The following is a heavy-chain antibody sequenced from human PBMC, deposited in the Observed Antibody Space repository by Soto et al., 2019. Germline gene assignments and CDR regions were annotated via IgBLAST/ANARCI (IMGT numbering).Heavy chain of an antibody. CDR2: IKQDGSEK. CDR1: GFTFGTYW. D-gene: IGHD5-12*01. CDR3: ARDGYKRALDY. V-gene: IGHV3-7*05. J-gene: IGHJ4*02. Sequence: GGSLRLSCAASGFTFGTYWMSWVRQAPGTGLEWVANIKQDGSEKYFVDSVKGRFTISRDNAKNSLYLQMESLRAEDTAVYYCARDGYKRALDYWGQGTLVTVSS.